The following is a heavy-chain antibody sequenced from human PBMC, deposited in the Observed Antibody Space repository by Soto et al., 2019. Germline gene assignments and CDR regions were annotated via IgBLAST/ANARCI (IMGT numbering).Heavy chain of an antibody. CDR2: ISYDGSNK. Sequence: QVQLVESGGGVVQPGRSLRLSCAASGFTFSSYAMHWVRQAPGKGLEWVAVISYDGSNKYYADSVKGRFTISRDNSKNTLYLQRNSLRAEDTAVYYCARVRVSSGWKGGDYWGQGTLVTVSS. J-gene: IGHJ4*02. V-gene: IGHV3-30-3*01. CDR1: GFTFSSYA. D-gene: IGHD6-19*01. CDR3: ARVRVSSGWKGGDY.